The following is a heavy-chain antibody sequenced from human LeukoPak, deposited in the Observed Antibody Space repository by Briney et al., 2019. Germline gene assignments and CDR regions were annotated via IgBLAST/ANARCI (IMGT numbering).Heavy chain of an antibody. CDR1: GFTFSSYA. J-gene: IGHJ4*02. Sequence: PGGSLRLSCAASGFTFSSYAMSWVRQAPGKGLEWVSAISGSGGSTYYADSVKGRFTISRDNSKNTLYLQMNSLRAEDTAVYYCAKMTYRVVVPAAMSGNFDYWGQGTLVTVSS. CDR2: ISGSGGST. D-gene: IGHD2-2*01. CDR3: AKMTYRVVVPAAMSGNFDY. V-gene: IGHV3-23*01.